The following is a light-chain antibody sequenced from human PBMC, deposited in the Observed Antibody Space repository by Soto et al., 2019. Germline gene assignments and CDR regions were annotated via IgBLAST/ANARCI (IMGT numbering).Light chain of an antibody. J-gene: IGLJ1*01. CDR1: RSDVGGYNY. CDR3: SSYTSSSTLHV. V-gene: IGLV2-14*01. Sequence: QSALTQPASVSGYPGQSITIPCTGTRSDVGGYNYVSWYQQHPGKAPKLMIYEVSNRPSGVSNRFSGSKSGNTASLTISGLQAEDEADYYCSSYTSSSTLHVFGTGTKVTVL. CDR2: EVS.